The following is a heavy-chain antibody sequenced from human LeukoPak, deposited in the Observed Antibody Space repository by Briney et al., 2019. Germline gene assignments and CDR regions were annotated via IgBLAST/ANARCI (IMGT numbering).Heavy chain of an antibody. D-gene: IGHD4-11*01. V-gene: IGHV3-23*01. CDR1: GFTLSSYA. J-gene: IGHJ6*03. CDR3: AKDFLDYRGRPYYMDV. Sequence: GGSLRLSCAASGFTLSSYAMSWVRQAPGKGLEWVSGISGSGGSTYHADSVKGRFTISRDNSKNTLYLQMNSLRAEDTAVYYCAKDFLDYRGRPYYMDVWGKGTTVTVSS. CDR2: ISGSGGST.